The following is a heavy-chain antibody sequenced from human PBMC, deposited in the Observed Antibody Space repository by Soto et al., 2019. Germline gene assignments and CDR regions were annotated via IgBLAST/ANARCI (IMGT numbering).Heavy chain of an antibody. CDR1: GGTFSSYT. CDR3: ARDSMITFGRVLGDY. CDR2: IIPILGIA. V-gene: IGHV1-69*08. J-gene: IGHJ4*02. Sequence: QVQLVQSGAEVKKPGSSVKVSCKASGGTFSSYTISWVRQAPGQGLEWMGRIIPILGIANYAQKFQGRVTITADKSTSTAYMELSSLRSEDTAVYYCARDSMITFGRVLGDYWGQGTLVTVSS. D-gene: IGHD3-16*01.